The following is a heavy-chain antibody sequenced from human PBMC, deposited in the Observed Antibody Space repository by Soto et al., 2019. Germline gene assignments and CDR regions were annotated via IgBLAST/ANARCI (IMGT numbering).Heavy chain of an antibody. CDR1: GITFSRYD. D-gene: IGHD2-2*01. CDR3: ATHAWDR. V-gene: IGHV3-23*01. Sequence: EVQLLESGGGLVQPGGSLRLSCEASGITFSRYDMSWVRQAPGKGLEWVSAINGGRSFYGDSVEGRFTVSRDNSKNTLYLQMNSLRVEDTAIYYCATHAWDRWGQGTLVTVSS. CDR2: INGGRS. J-gene: IGHJ5*02.